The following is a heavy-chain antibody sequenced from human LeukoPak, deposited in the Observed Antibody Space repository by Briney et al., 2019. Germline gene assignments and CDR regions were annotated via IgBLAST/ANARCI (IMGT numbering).Heavy chain of an antibody. J-gene: IGHJ4*02. CDR1: GFTFSSYA. Sequence: GGSLRLSCAASGFTFSSYAMHWVRQAPGKGLEWVAVISYDGSNKYYADSVKGRFTISRDNSKNTLYLQMNSLRAEDTAVYYCARDFPYCSSTSCYNYWGQGTLVTVSS. D-gene: IGHD2-2*02. CDR2: ISYDGSNK. CDR3: ARDFPYCSSTSCYNY. V-gene: IGHV3-30-3*01.